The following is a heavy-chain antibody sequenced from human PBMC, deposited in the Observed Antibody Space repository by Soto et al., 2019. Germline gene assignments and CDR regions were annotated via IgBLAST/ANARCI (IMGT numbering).Heavy chain of an antibody. Sequence: GGSLRLSCAASGFTVSSNYMSWVRQAPGKGLEWVSVIYSGGSTYYADSGKGRFTISRDNSKNTLYLQMNSLRAEDTAVYYCARTGTIFGPAYYYYYMDVWGKGTTVTVSS. J-gene: IGHJ6*03. D-gene: IGHD3-3*01. CDR3: ARTGTIFGPAYYYYYMDV. V-gene: IGHV3-66*01. CDR1: GFTVSSNY. CDR2: IYSGGST.